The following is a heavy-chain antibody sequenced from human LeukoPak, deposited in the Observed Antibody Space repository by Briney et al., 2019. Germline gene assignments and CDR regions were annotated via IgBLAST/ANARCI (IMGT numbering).Heavy chain of an antibody. D-gene: IGHD3-10*01. CDR2: FHYSGST. CDR3: ARGNYGSGSYYVVDFDY. CDR1: GGSISSYY. V-gene: IGHV4-59*01. J-gene: IGHJ4*02. Sequence: SETLSLTCTVSGGSISSYYWNWIRQPPGEGLEWIGYFHYSGSTNYNPSLKSRVTISVDTSKNQFSLKLSSVTAADTAVYYCARGNYGSGSYYVVDFDYWGQGTLVTVSS.